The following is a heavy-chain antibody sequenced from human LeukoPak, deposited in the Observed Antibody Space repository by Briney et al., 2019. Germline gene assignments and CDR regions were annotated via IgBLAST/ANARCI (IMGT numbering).Heavy chain of an antibody. CDR2: INPNSGGT. J-gene: IGHJ4*02. CDR1: GYTFTGYY. D-gene: IGHD3-10*01. Sequence: ASVKVSCKASGYTFTGYYMHWVRQAPGQGLEWMGWINPNSGGTNYAQKFQGRVTITADKSTSTAYMELSSLRSEDTAVYYCARIGAMVRGAQGYFDYWGQGTLVTVSS. CDR3: ARIGAMVRGAQGYFDY. V-gene: IGHV1-2*02.